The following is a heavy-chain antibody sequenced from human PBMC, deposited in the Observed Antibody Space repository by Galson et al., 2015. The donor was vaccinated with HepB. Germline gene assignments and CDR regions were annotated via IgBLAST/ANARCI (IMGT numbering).Heavy chain of an antibody. CDR2: ISGSGGST. D-gene: IGHD5-24*01. CDR3: AKGVGATIFTIGYGMDV. CDR1: GFTFSSYA. Sequence: SLRLSCAASGFTFSSYAMSWVRQAPGKGLEWVSAISGSGGSTYYADSVKGRFTISRDNSKNTLYLQMNSLRAEDTAVYYCAKGVGATIFTIGYGMDVWGQGTTVTVSS. J-gene: IGHJ6*02. V-gene: IGHV3-23*01.